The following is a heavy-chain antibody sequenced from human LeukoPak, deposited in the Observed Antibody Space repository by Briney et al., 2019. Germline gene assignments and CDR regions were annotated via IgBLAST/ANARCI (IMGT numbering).Heavy chain of an antibody. Sequence: GESLKISCKGSGYSFTSYWIGWVRQMPGKGLEWMGIIYPGDSDTRYSPSFQGQVTISADKSISTAYLQWSSLKASDTAMYYCASSIPTYYYDSSGYSYWGQGTLVTVSS. CDR1: GYSFTSYW. CDR3: ASSIPTYYYDSSGYSY. D-gene: IGHD3-22*01. CDR2: IYPGDSDT. J-gene: IGHJ4*02. V-gene: IGHV5-51*01.